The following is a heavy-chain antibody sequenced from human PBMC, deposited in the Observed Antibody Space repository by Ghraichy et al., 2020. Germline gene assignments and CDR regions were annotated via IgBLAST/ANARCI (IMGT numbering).Heavy chain of an antibody. CDR1: GYTFTGYY. J-gene: IGHJ4*02. D-gene: IGHD3-3*01. Sequence: ASVKVSCKASGYTFTGYYMHWVRQAPGQGLEWMGWINPNSGGTNYAQKFQGRVTMTRDTSISTAYMELSRLRSDDTAVYYCARGGGLRFLEWLSWVDYWGQGTLVTVSS. CDR2: INPNSGGT. CDR3: ARGGGLRFLEWLSWVDY. V-gene: IGHV1-2*02.